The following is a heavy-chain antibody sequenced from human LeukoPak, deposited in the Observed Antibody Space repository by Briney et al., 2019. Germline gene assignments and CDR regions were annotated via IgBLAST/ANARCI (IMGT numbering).Heavy chain of an antibody. D-gene: IGHD3-10*01. CDR1: GYTFTGYY. Sequence: ASVKVSCKASGYTFTGYYMHWVRQAPGQGLEWMGWINPNSGGTNYAQKFQGRVTMTRDTSTSTAYMELSRLRSDDTAVYYCAREVLLWFGEYYDYWGQGTLVTVSS. CDR2: INPNSGGT. J-gene: IGHJ4*02. V-gene: IGHV1-2*02. CDR3: AREVLLWFGEYYDY.